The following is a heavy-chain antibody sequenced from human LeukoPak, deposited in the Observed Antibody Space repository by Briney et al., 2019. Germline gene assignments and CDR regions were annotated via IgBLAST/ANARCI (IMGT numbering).Heavy chain of an antibody. V-gene: IGHV3-48*02. D-gene: IGHD1-26*01. CDR2: ISSSSSTI. Sequence: GGPLRLSCAASGFTFSSYSMNWVRQAPGKGLEWVSYISSSSSTIYYADSVKGRFTISRDNAKNSLYLQMNSLRDEDTAVYYCARDKWELPYYYYGMDVWGQGTTVTVSS. CDR3: ARDKWELPYYYYGMDV. J-gene: IGHJ6*02. CDR1: GFTFSSYS.